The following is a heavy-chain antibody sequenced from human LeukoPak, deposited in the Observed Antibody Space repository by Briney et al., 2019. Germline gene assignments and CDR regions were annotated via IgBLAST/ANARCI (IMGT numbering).Heavy chain of an antibody. CDR1: GYTFTGYY. CDR3: ARATYYDSSGPFSG. Sequence: ASVKVSCKASGYTFTGYYMHWVRQAPGQGLEWMGWINPNSGGTNYAQKFQGRVTMTRDTSISTAYMELSGLRSDDTAVYYCARATYYDSSGPFSGWGQGTLVTVSS. V-gene: IGHV1-2*02. J-gene: IGHJ4*02. CDR2: INPNSGGT. D-gene: IGHD3-22*01.